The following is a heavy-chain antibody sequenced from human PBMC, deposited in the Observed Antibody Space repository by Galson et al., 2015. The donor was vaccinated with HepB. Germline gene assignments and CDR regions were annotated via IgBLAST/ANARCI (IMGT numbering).Heavy chain of an antibody. CDR3: ARESPPVYYYDSSGYYPDY. D-gene: IGHD3-22*01. Sequence: SVKVSCKASGGTFSSYAISWVRQAPGQGLEWMGRIIPILGIANYAQKFQGRVTITADKSTSTAYMELSSLRSEDTAVYYCARESPPVYYYDSSGYYPDYWGQGTLVTVSS. CDR1: GGTFSSYA. CDR2: IIPILGIA. V-gene: IGHV1-69*04. J-gene: IGHJ4*02.